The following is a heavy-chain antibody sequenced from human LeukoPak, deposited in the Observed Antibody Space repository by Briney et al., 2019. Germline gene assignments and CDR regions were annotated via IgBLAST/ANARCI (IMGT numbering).Heavy chain of an antibody. J-gene: IGHJ6*02. CDR1: GGSFSGYY. D-gene: IGHD2-21*02. CDR3: ARGPGSSGDRSPGGMDV. CDR2: INHSGST. V-gene: IGHV4-34*01. Sequence: SETLSLTCAVSGGSFSGYYWSWIRQPPAKGLEWIGEINHSGSTNYNPSLKSRVTISVDTSKNQFSLKLSSVTAADTAVYYCARGPGSSGDRSPGGMDVWGQGTTVTVSS.